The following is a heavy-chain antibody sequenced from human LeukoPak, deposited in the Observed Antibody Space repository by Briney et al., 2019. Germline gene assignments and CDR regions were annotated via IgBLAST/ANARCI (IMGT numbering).Heavy chain of an antibody. Sequence: GGSLRLSCAASGFTFSSYWMSWVRQAPGKGLEWVANIKQDGSEKYYVDSVKGRFTISRDNAKNSLYLQMNSLRAEGTAVYYCARNPRPGEKENSAIDYWGQGTLVTVSS. CDR2: IKQDGSEK. CDR1: GFTFSSYW. CDR3: ARNPRPGEKENSAIDY. D-gene: IGHD1-26*01. J-gene: IGHJ4*02. V-gene: IGHV3-7*01.